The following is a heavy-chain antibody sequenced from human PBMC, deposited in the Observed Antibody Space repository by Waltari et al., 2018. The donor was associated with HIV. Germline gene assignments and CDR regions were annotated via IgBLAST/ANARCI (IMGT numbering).Heavy chain of an antibody. CDR2: IKQDGSEK. CDR1: GFTFSSYW. CDR3: ARKCYDFWSGCPFDY. D-gene: IGHD3-3*01. J-gene: IGHJ4*02. Sequence: EVQLVESGGGLVQPGGSLRLSCAASGFTFSSYWMSWVRQAPGKGLEWVANIKQDGSEKYYVDSVKGRFTISRDNAKNSLYLQMNSLRAEDTAVYYCARKCYDFWSGCPFDYWGQGTLVTVSS. V-gene: IGHV3-7*01.